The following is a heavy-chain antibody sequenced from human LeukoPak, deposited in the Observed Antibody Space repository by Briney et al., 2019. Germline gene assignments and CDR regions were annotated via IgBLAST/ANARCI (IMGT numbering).Heavy chain of an antibody. CDR1: GDSINSSNYH. CDR2: FYYSGST. Sequence: SETLSLTCSVSGDSINSSNYHWGWIRQPPGKGLEWIGTFYYSGSTYYNPSLKSRITISVDTSKNQFSLKLSSVTAADTAVYYCASDRSIRWYYFWGQGTLVTVSS. D-gene: IGHD6-13*01. V-gene: IGHV4-39*01. CDR3: ASDRSIRWYYF. J-gene: IGHJ4*02.